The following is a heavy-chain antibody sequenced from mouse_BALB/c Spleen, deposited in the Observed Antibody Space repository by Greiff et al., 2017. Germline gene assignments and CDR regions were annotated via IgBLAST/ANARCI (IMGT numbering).Heavy chain of an antibody. V-gene: IGHV7-3*02. CDR3: AREDGNYRAMDY. J-gene: IGHJ4*01. Sequence: VQLVASGGGLVQPGGSLRLSCATSGFTFTDYYMSWVRQPPGKALEWLGFIRNKANGYTTEYSASVKGRFTISRDNSQSILYLQMNTLRAEDSATYYCAREDGNYRAMDYWGQGTSVTVSS. CDR1: GFTFTDYY. CDR2: IRNKANGYTT. D-gene: IGHD2-1*01.